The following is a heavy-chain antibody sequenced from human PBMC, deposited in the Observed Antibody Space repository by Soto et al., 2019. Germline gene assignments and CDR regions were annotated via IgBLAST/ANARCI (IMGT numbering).Heavy chain of an antibody. J-gene: IGHJ4*02. Sequence: SVKVSCKASGGTFSTYAISWVRQAPGQGLEWMGGTIPIFGSGNYAQTFQDRVTITADESTSTAYMEMSSLNPEDTAVYYCARGHDYGPFENWGPGTLVTVSS. D-gene: IGHD4-17*01. CDR1: GGTFSTYA. V-gene: IGHV1-69*13. CDR3: ARGHDYGPFEN. CDR2: TIPIFGSG.